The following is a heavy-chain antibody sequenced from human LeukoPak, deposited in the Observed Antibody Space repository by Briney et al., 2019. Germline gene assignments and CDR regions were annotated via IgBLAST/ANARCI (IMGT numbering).Heavy chain of an antibody. CDR3: ARQGGIDD. Sequence: SETLSLTCTVSGGSISSSYYYWGWIRQPPGKGLEWIGSIYYSGSTYYNPSLKSRVTISVDTSKNQFSLKLRSVTAADTAVYYCARQGGIDDWGQGTLVTVSS. CDR1: GGSISSSYYY. CDR2: IYYSGST. J-gene: IGHJ4*02. V-gene: IGHV4-39*01. D-gene: IGHD3-16*01.